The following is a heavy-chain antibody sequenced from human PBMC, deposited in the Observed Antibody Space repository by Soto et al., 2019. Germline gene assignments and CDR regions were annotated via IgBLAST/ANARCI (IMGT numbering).Heavy chain of an antibody. V-gene: IGHV4-4*02. D-gene: IGHD6-19*01. Sequence: QVQLQESGPGLVKPSGTLSLTCAVSGGSINSSHWWSWVRQPPGKGLEWIGEIYHSGNTNYNPSLKGIVTISLDKSKNQFSLKLSSVTAADTAVYHCARSVAVAGTDFDYWGQGTLVTVSS. J-gene: IGHJ4*02. CDR1: GGSINSSHW. CDR2: IYHSGNT. CDR3: ARSVAVAGTDFDY.